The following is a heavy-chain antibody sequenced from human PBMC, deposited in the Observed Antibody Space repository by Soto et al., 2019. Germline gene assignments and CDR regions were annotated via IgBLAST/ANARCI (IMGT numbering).Heavy chain of an antibody. CDR3: ARSLGIAAPIDY. Sequence: SETLSLTCTVSGGSISSSSYYWGWIRQPPGKGLEWIGSIYYSGSTYYNPSLKSRVTISVDTSKNQFSLKLSSVTAADTAVYYCARSLGIAAPIDYWGQGTLVTVSS. CDR1: GGSISSSSYY. CDR2: IYYSGST. J-gene: IGHJ4*02. D-gene: IGHD6-25*01. V-gene: IGHV4-39*01.